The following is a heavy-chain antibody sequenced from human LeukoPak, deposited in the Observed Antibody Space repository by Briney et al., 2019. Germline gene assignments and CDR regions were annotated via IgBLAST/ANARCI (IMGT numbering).Heavy chain of an antibody. Sequence: SETLSLTCTVSGGSIRSYYWSWIRQPPGKGLEWIGYIYYSGSTNYNPSLKSRVTISVDTSKNQFSLKLSSVTAADTAVYYCARDQYYYDSSGLDYWGQGTLVTVSS. J-gene: IGHJ4*02. D-gene: IGHD3-22*01. CDR1: GGSIRSYY. CDR2: IYYSGST. V-gene: IGHV4-59*01. CDR3: ARDQYYYDSSGLDY.